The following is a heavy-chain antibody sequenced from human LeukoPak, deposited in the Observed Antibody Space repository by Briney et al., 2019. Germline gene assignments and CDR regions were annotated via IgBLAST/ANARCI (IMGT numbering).Heavy chain of an antibody. J-gene: IGHJ6*03. Sequence: GGSLRLSCAASGFTLSNYNMNWVRQAPGKGLEWVSYISTSSITKYYADSVKGRFTISRDNARNSLYLQMNSLRAEDTAVYYCAKDAAAGTSYYYYMDVWGKGTTVTISS. CDR3: AKDAAAGTSYYYYMDV. D-gene: IGHD6-13*01. CDR2: ISTSSITK. V-gene: IGHV3-48*01. CDR1: GFTLSNYN.